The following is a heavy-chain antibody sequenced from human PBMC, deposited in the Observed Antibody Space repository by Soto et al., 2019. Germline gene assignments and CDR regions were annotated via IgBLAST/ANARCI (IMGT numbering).Heavy chain of an antibody. Sequence: EVQLVESGGGLVQPGGSLRLSCAASGFTFSSYSMNWVRQAPGKGLEWVSYISSSSSTIYYADSVKGRFTISRDNAKNSLYLQMNSLRDEDTAVYYCAGASWVGYSSSWFYDFDYWGQGTLVTVSS. D-gene: IGHD6-13*01. J-gene: IGHJ4*02. CDR1: GFTFSSYS. CDR3: AGASWVGYSSSWFYDFDY. CDR2: ISSSSSTI. V-gene: IGHV3-48*02.